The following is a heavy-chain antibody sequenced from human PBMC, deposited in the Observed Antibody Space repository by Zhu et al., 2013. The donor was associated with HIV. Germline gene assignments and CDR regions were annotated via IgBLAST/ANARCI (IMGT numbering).Heavy chain of an antibody. J-gene: IGHJ1*01. Sequence: VQLVQSGAEMRKPGASVKVSCRASGYVFTSFGISWLRQAPGQRLQWMGWISGYNGKTNYARNLQDRVTMTVDISSSTAYLELRSLRSDDTAIYYCARGRYYYDHDGYYHEYFQLWGQGTLVTVSS. CDR3: ARGRYYYDHDGYYHEYFQL. CDR1: GYVFTSFG. D-gene: IGHD3-22*01. CDR2: ISGYNGKT. V-gene: IGHV1-18*01.